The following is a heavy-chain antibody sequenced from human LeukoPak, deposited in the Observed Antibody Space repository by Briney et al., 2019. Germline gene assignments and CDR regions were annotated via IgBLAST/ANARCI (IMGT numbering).Heavy chain of an antibody. CDR3: ARGMYYYDGSGDY. Sequence: SETLSLTCTVSGGSISSYYWSWIRQPPGKGLEWIGYIYYSGSTNYNPSLKSRVTISINTSKNQFSLNLTSVTAADTAVYYCARGMYYYDGSGDYWGQGTRVTVSS. D-gene: IGHD3-22*01. CDR1: GGSISSYY. V-gene: IGHV4-59*08. J-gene: IGHJ4*02. CDR2: IYYSGST.